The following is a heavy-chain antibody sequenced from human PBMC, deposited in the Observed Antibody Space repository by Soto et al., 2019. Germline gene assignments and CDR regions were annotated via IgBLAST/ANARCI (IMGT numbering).Heavy chain of an antibody. V-gene: IGHV3-23*01. J-gene: IGHJ4*02. CDR1: GFTFTNYA. CDR2: VSGSGATT. D-gene: IGHD6-13*01. Sequence: GGSLRLSCAASGFTFTNYAMSWVRQAPGKGLEWVSGVSGSGATTYYADSVKGRFTISRDNSKSTLSLQMNSLRAEDTAVYYCAREGRYSSSWYMNYWGQGTLVTVSS. CDR3: AREGRYSSSWYMNY.